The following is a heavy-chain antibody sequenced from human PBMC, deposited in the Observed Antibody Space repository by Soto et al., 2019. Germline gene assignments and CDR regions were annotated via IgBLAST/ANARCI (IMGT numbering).Heavy chain of an antibody. CDR1: SGSISSSNW. CDR3: ARRYCSSTSCYGPANPNYYYYYYYMDV. J-gene: IGHJ6*03. V-gene: IGHV4-4*02. CDR2: IYHSGST. Sequence: SETLSLTCAVSSGSISSSNWWSWVRQPPGKGLEWIGEIYHSGSTNYNPSLKSRVTISVDKSKNQFSLKLSSVTAADTAVYYCARRYCSSTSCYGPANPNYYYYYYYMDVWGKGTTVPVSS. D-gene: IGHD2-2*01.